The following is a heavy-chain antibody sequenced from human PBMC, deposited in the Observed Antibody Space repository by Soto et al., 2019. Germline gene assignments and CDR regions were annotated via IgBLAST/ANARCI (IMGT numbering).Heavy chain of an antibody. CDR1: GGSISSGGYY. CDR2: IYYSGST. D-gene: IGHD3-3*01. Sequence: SETLSLTCTVSGGSISSGGYYWSWIRQHPGKGLEWIGYIYYSGSTYYNPSLKSRVTISVDTSKNQFSLKLSSVTAADTAVYYCASTTYYDFWSGYPSYLDYWGQGTLVTVSS. CDR3: ASTTYYDFWSGYPSYLDY. V-gene: IGHV4-31*03. J-gene: IGHJ4*02.